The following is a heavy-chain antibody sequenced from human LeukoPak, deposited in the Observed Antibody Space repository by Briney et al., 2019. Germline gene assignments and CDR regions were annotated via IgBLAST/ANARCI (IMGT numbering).Heavy chain of an antibody. D-gene: IGHD2-15*01. CDR3: ARGRYCSGGSCYWRPIDY. CDR2: INPNSGGT. V-gene: IGHV1-2*02. J-gene: IGHJ4*02. Sequence: ASVKVSCKASGYTFTGYYMHWVRQAPGQGLEWMGWINPNSGGTNYAQKFQGRVTMTRDTSISTAYMELSRLRSDDTAVYYCARGRYCSGGSCYWRPIDYWGQATLVTVSS. CDR1: GYTFTGYY.